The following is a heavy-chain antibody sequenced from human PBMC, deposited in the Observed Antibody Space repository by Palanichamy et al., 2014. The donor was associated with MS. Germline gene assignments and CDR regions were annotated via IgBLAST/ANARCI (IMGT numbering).Heavy chain of an antibody. D-gene: IGHD3-10*01. CDR2: ISAYNGNT. CDR1: GYTFTSYG. Sequence: LVQSGAEVKKPGASVKVSCKASGYTFTSYGISWVRQAPGQGLEWMGWISAYNGNTNYAQKLQGRVTMTTDTSTSTAYMELRSLRSDDTAVYYCARMAGGQLWFGELLSKVPSGFSGMDVWGQGTTVTVSS. CDR3: ARMAGGQLWFGELLSKVPSGFSGMDV. V-gene: IGHV1-18*01. J-gene: IGHJ6*02.